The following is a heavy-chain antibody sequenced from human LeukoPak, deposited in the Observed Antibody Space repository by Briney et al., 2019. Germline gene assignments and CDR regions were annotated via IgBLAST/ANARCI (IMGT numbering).Heavy chain of an antibody. Sequence: ASVKVSCKASGNTFTKYGFGWVRQAPGQGLEWMGWISAYNGNTNYAQNFQGRVTMTIDTSTSTAYMELRSLRSDDTAVYYCAREGSGYYDTSGYYIFDYWGQGTLVTVSS. V-gene: IGHV1-18*01. CDR3: AREGSGYYDTSGYYIFDY. CDR1: GNTFTKYG. D-gene: IGHD3-22*01. J-gene: IGHJ4*02. CDR2: ISAYNGNT.